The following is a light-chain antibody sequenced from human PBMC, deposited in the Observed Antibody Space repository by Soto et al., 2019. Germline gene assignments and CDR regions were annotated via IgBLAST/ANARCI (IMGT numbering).Light chain of an antibody. CDR1: SSDVGGYNY. J-gene: IGLJ2*01. V-gene: IGLV2-11*01. CDR2: DVS. CDR3: CSYAGSFVV. Sequence: QSALTQPRSVSGSPGQSVTISCTGTSSDVGGYNYVSWYQQHPGKAPKLMIFDVSKRPSGVPDRFSGSKSGNTASLTISGVEDEDEDDYHCCSYAGSFVVFGGGTKLTVL.